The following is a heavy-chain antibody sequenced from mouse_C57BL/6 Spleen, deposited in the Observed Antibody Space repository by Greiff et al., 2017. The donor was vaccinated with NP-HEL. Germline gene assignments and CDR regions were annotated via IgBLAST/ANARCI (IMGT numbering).Heavy chain of an antibody. D-gene: IGHD1-1*01. J-gene: IGHJ1*03. CDR3: VRDTTTVVGGWYFDV. Sequence: EVQVVESGGGLVQPKGSLKLSCAASGFTFNTYAMHWVRQAPGKGLEWVARIRSKSSNYATYYADSVKDRFTISRDDSQSMLYLQMNNLKTEDTAMYYCVRDTTTVVGGWYFDVWGTGTTVTVSS. CDR1: GFTFNTYA. CDR2: IRSKSSNYAT. V-gene: IGHV10-3*01.